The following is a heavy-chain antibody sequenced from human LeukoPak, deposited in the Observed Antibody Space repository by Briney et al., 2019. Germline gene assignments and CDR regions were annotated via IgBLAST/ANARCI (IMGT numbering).Heavy chain of an antibody. V-gene: IGHV4-59*05. CDR3: ASLRERSYYARGFDY. D-gene: IGHD3-3*01. J-gene: IGHJ4*02. CDR1: GFTFSSYE. Sequence: GSLRLSCAASGFTFSSYEMNWVRQAPGKGLEWIGSIYYSGSSYYNPSLKSRVTISVDTSKNQFSLKLSSVTAADTAVYYCASLRERSYYARGFDYWGQGTLVTVSS. CDR2: IYYSGSS.